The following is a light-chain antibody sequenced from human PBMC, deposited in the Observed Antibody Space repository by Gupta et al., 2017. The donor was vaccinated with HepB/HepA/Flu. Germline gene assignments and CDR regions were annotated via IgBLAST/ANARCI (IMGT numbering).Light chain of an antibody. V-gene: IGKV3-11*01. CDR1: QSVSSY. J-gene: IGKJ3*01. CDR2: DAS. CDR3: QQRSNWPGFT. Sequence: EIGLTQSPDTLSLSPGERATLSCRASQSVSSYLAWYQQKPGQAPRLLIYDASNRATGIPARFSGSGSGTDFTLTISSLEPEDFAVYYCQQRSNWPGFTFGPGTKVDIK.